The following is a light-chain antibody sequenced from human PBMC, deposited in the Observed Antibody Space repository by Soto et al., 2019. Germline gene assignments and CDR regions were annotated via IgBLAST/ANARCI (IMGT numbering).Light chain of an antibody. J-gene: IGKJ1*01. CDR1: HDIRRD. Sequence: AHPPTQSPSSLSASVGDSVTITCRASHDIRRDLAWFQQRPGKAPKILIYGSSDLQSGVPSRFSGSGSGTDFSLTIISLQPEGFATYFCLQDFDYPWTFAQGTKVDIK. V-gene: IGKV1-6*01. CDR3: LQDFDYPWT. CDR2: GSS.